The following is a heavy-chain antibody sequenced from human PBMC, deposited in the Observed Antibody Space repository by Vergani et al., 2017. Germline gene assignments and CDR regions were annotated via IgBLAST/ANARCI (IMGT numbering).Heavy chain of an antibody. D-gene: IGHD3-22*01. V-gene: IGHV4-39*01. CDR1: GGSFFNSRYY. Sequence: QVQLQESGPGLVKPSQTLSLTCTVPGGSFFNSRYYWGWIRQPPGKGLEWIGSMDYNGRAYYTPSLRRRVAISIDTSKMQFSLKLYSLTAADTAIYYCARHVTQDYYNDSDYFDYWGLGTLVTVSS. CDR2: MDYNGRA. CDR3: ARHVTQDYYNDSDYFDY. J-gene: IGHJ4*02.